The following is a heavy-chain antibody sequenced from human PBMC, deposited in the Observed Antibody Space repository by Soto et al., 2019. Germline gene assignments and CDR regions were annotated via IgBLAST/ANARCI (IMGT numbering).Heavy chain of an antibody. D-gene: IGHD3-16*02. CDR1: GFTFSSYG. CDR3: ARDGVSWGYVWGSYRPLFAY. CDR2: RWYDGSNK. J-gene: IGHJ4*02. V-gene: IGHV3-33*01. Sequence: QVQLVESGGGVVQPGRSLRLSCAASGFTFSSYGMHWVRQAPGKGLEWVAVRWYDGSNKYYADSVKGRFTISRDNSKNTLYLEMHSLGGEDTAVSFCARDGVSWGYVWGSYRPLFAYWGQGTLVTVSS.